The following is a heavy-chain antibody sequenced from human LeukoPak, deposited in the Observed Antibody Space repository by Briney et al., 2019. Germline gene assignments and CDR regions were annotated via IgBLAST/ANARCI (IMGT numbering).Heavy chain of an antibody. D-gene: IGHD4-17*01. V-gene: IGHV3-30*18. CDR2: ISYDGSNK. CDR1: GFTFSSYG. Sequence: GGSLRLSCAASGFTFSSYGMHWVRQAPGKGLEWVAVISYDGSNKYYADSVKGRFTISRDNSKNTLYLQMNSLRAEDTAVYYCAKETLYGDYLGIDYWGQGTLVTVSS. CDR3: AKETLYGDYLGIDY. J-gene: IGHJ4*02.